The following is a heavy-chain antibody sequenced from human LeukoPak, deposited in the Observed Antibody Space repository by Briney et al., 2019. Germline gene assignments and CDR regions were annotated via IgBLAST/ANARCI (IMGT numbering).Heavy chain of an antibody. Sequence: GGSLRLSCAASGFTFGSYWMSWVRQAPGKGLEWVANMKQDGTEKYYVDSVKGRFTISRDNAKNSVYLQMNYLRAEDTAVYYCAREGTVTPYNFDYWGQGTLVTVSS. V-gene: IGHV3-7*01. J-gene: IGHJ4*02. CDR3: AREGTVTPYNFDY. CDR1: GFTFGSYW. CDR2: MKQDGTEK. D-gene: IGHD4-17*01.